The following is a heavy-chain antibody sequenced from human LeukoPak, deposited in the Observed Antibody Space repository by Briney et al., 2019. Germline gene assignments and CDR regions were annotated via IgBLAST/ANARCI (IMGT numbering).Heavy chain of an antibody. CDR1: GFTFRDFY. V-gene: IGHV3-11*05. D-gene: IGHD1-26*01. CDR3: ARGGATSDY. J-gene: IGHJ4*02. CDR2: IGNCTDI. Sequence: GGSLRLSCAASGFTFRDFYMSWIRQAPGKGLEWVSYIGNCTDIKYADSVKGRFTISRDNAKNSLFLQMNSLRAEDTAVYYCARGGATSDYWGQGTLVTVSS.